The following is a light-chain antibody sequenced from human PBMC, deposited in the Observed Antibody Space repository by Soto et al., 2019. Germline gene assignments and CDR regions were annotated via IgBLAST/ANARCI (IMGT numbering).Light chain of an antibody. J-gene: IGKJ1*01. Sequence: EIVLTQSPGTLSLSPGDRATLSCRASQSLTNNYFAWYQQKPGRALRLLIDGASTRATGIPDRFSGSGSGTDFTITISRLEDEDVAVYYCQQYEAVVTFGQGTKVEI. V-gene: IGKV3-20*01. CDR1: QSLTNNY. CDR2: GAS. CDR3: QQYEAVVT.